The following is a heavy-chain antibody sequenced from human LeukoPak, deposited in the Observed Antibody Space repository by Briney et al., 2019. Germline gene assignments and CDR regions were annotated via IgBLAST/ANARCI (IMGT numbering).Heavy chain of an antibody. CDR1: GFTFSDYY. V-gene: IGHV3-11*03. D-gene: IGHD6-6*01. CDR3: ARSSYSSSFSF. Sequence: PGGSLRLSCAASGFTFSDYYMSWIRQAPGKGLEWVSYISSSSSYTNYADSVKGRFTISRDNAKNSLYLQINSLRAEDPAVYYCARSSYSSSFSFWGQGTMVTVSS. CDR2: ISSSSSYT. J-gene: IGHJ3*01.